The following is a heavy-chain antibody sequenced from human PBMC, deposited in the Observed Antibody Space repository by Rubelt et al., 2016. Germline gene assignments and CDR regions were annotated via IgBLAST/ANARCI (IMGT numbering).Heavy chain of an antibody. Sequence: GISWNSGSIGYADSVKGRFTISRDNAKNSLYLQMNSLRAEDTAVYYCARENYDILTGYSYYGMDVWGQGTTVTVSS. J-gene: IGHJ6*02. V-gene: IGHV3-9*01. D-gene: IGHD3-9*01. CDR3: ARENYDILTGYSYYGMDV. CDR2: ISWNSGSI.